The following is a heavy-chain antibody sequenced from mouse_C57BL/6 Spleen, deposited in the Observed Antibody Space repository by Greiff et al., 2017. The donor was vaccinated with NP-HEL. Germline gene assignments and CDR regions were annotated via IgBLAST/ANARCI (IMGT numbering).Heavy chain of an antibody. V-gene: IGHV1-22*01. J-gene: IGHJ2*01. CDR3: ARKPIYYDYDGYYFDY. CDR1: GYTFTDYN. D-gene: IGHD2-4*01. CDR2: INPNNGGT. Sequence: EVQLVESGPELVKPGASVKMSCKASGYTFTDYNMHWVKQSHGKSLEWIGYINPNNGGTSYNQKFKGKATLTVNKSSSTAYMELRSLTSEDSAVYYCARKPIYYDYDGYYFDYWGQGTTLTVSS.